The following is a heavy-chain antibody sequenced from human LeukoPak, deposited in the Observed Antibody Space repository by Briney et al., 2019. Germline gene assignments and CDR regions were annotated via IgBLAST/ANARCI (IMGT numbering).Heavy chain of an antibody. CDR3: AKKGATTGDFDY. D-gene: IGHD1-26*01. V-gene: IGHV3-53*01. Sequence: GGSLRLSCAASGFTVSSNYMSWVRQAPGKGLEWVSVIYSGGSTYYVDSVKGRFTISRDNSKNALYLQMNSLRAEDTAVYYCAKKGATTGDFDYWGQGTLVTVSS. CDR1: GFTVSSNY. CDR2: IYSGGST. J-gene: IGHJ4*02.